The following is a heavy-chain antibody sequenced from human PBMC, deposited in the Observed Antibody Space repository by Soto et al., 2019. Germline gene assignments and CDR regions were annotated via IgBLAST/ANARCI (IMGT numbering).Heavy chain of an antibody. CDR3: ARDYDPNYDILTLGPGAYYYYYYGMDV. CDR2: INAGNGNT. CDR1: GYTFTSYA. D-gene: IGHD3-9*01. J-gene: IGHJ6*02. V-gene: IGHV1-3*01. Sequence: GASVKVSCKASGYTFTSYAMHWVRQAPGQRLEWMGWINAGNGNTKYSQKFQGRVTITRDTSASTAYMELSSLRSEDTAVYYCARDYDPNYDILTLGPGAYYYYYYGMDVWGQGTTVTVSS.